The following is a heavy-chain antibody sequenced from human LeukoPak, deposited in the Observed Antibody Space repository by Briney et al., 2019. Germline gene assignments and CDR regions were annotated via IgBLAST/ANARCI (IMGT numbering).Heavy chain of an antibody. D-gene: IGHD3-9*01. CDR3: AREYYDILTGYYTPGY. J-gene: IGHJ4*02. V-gene: IGHV1-2*06. CDR1: GYTFTGYY. Sequence: ASVKVSCKASGYTFTGYYMHWVRQAPGQGLEWMGRINPNSGGTNYAQKFQGRVTMTRDTSISTAYMELSRLRSDDTAVYYCAREYYDILTGYYTPGYWGQGTLVTVSS. CDR2: INPNSGGT.